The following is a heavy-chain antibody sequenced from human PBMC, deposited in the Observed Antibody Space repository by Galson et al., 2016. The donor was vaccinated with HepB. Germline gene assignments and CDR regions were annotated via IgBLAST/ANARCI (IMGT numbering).Heavy chain of an antibody. J-gene: IGHJ5*02. V-gene: IGHV3-9*01. CDR3: DP. Sequence: SLRLSCAASGFNFDDSAMYWVRQVSGKGLEWVSGITWNSNNIQYADSVKGRFTISRDNAKNSLYLQMNSLRPDDTAYNWFDPWGQGTLATVSS. CDR1: GFNFDDSA. CDR2: ITWNSNNI.